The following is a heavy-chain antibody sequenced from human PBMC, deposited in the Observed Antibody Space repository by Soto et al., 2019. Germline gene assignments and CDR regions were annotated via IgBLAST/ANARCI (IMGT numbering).Heavy chain of an antibody. Sequence: KTSETLSLTCFISGGSFSNDYWTRIRQSPGKGLEWIGYIFHTGITDYNPSVKSRVTISIDKSRNLFSLNLTSVTAADTAVYYCARDRYFYDSRGYYRTLDSWGQGTLVTVSS. J-gene: IGHJ5*01. CDR1: GGSFSNDY. CDR2: IFHTGIT. V-gene: IGHV4-59*01. D-gene: IGHD3-22*01. CDR3: ARDRYFYDSRGYYRTLDS.